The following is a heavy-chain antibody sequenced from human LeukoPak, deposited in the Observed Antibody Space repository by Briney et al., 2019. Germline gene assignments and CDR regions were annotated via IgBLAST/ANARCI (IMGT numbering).Heavy chain of an antibody. CDR3: ARARRGHYYYYFYYMDV. D-gene: IGHD2-21*02. CDR1: GGSFSGYY. J-gene: IGHJ6*03. V-gene: IGHV4-34*01. CDR2: INHSGST. Sequence: SETLSLTCAVYGGSFSGYYWSWIRQPPGKGLEWIGEINHSGSTNYNPSLKSQVTISVDTSKNQFSLKLNSVTAADTAVFYCARARRGHYYYYFYYMDVWGKGTTVTVSS.